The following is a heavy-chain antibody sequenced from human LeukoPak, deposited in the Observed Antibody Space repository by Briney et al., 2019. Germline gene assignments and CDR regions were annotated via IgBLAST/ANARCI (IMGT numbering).Heavy chain of an antibody. CDR2: IYYSGST. J-gene: IGHJ6*03. CDR1: GGSISSSSYY. D-gene: IGHD1/OR15-1a*01. V-gene: IGHV4-39*07. Sequence: SETLSLTCTVSGGSISSSSYYWDWIRQPPGKGLGWIGGIYYSGSTYYNPSLKSRVTISVDTSKNQFSLKLSSVTAADTAVYYCARGEQPTYYYYMDVWGKGTTVTVSS. CDR3: ARGEQPTYYYYMDV.